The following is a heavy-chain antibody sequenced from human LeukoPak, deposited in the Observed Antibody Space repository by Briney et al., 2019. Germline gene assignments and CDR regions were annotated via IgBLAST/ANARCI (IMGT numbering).Heavy chain of an antibody. CDR3: VRDEVGTWVTTSYFRH. J-gene: IGHJ1*01. Sequence: GGSLRLSCAASGFTLSGHGMRWVRQAPGKGLEWVALIWSDGYTKYYADSVQGRFSISRDQTTNTLFLQMNSLRAEDTAIYYCVRDEVGTWVTTSYFRHWGQGTLVTVSS. CDR2: IWSDGYTK. D-gene: IGHD4-17*01. CDR1: GFTLSGHG. V-gene: IGHV3-33*02.